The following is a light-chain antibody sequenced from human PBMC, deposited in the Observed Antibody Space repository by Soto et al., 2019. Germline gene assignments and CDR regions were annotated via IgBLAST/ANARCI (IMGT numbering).Light chain of an antibody. CDR2: GAS. J-gene: IGKJ4*01. V-gene: IGKV3-20*01. CDR3: HQYGSSPLT. Sequence: ETVLTQSPGTLSLSPGERATLSCRASQSVNSGCLAWYQQKPGQAPRLLIYGASSRATGIADRFSGSGSGTDFTLTISRLEPEDFAVYYCHQYGSSPLTFGGGTKVDI. CDR1: QSVNSGC.